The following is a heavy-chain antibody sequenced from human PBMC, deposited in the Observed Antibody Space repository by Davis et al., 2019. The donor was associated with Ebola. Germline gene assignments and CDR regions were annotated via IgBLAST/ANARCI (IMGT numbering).Heavy chain of an antibody. CDR2: ITGSSDLT. CDR3: VKKGRLVPGNSWFDA. J-gene: IGHJ5*02. V-gene: IGHV3-23*01. D-gene: IGHD1-1*01. Sequence: PGGSLSLSCAASGFTFSSYVITWVRQAPGKGPEWVAGITGSSDLTTYADSVRGRFTISRDNSKNTLYLQMNSLRVEDTAVYHCVKKGRLVPGNSWFDAWGQGTLVTVSS. CDR1: GFTFSSYV.